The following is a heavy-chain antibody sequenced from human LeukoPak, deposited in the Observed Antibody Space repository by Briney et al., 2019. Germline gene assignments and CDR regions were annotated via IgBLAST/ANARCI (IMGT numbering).Heavy chain of an antibody. CDR1: GYSFTSYW. Sequence: GESLKISCKGSGYSFTSYWIGWVRQMPGKGLEWMGIIYPGDSDTRYSPSFQGQVTISADKSISTAYLQWSSLKASDTAMYYCARGEGPYYYDSSGYPSRGNAFDIWGQGTMVTVSS. V-gene: IGHV5-51*01. CDR3: ARGEGPYYYDSSGYPSRGNAFDI. J-gene: IGHJ3*02. D-gene: IGHD3-22*01. CDR2: IYPGDSDT.